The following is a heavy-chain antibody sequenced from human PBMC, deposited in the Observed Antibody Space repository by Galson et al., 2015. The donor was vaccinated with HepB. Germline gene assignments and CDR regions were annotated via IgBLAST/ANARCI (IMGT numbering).Heavy chain of an antibody. V-gene: IGHV4-59*01. CDR2: IYYSGST. J-gene: IGHJ6*02. CDR3: AGTPHYGSGSYDYYYYGMDV. Sequence: LSLTCTVSGGSISSYYWSWIRQPPGKGLEWIGYIYYSGSTNYNPSLKSRVTISVDTSKNQFSLKLSSVTAADTAVYYCAGTPHYGSGSYDYYYYGMDVCGQGTTVTVSS. CDR1: GGSISSYY. D-gene: IGHD3-10*01.